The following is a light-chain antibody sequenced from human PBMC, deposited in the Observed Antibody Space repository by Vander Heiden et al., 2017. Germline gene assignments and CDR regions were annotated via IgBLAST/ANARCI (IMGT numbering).Light chain of an antibody. CDR3: QSADSSGSNVV. J-gene: IGLJ2*01. CDR2: KDS. Sequence: SYEVTPAPSVSVSPGQTAKITCSGDALPKQFAYWYQQRPGQAPVMVIYKDSERPSGIPERFSGSSSGTTVTLTISGVQAEDEADYYCQSADSSGSNVVFGGGTRLTVL. V-gene: IGLV3-25*03. CDR1: ALPKQF.